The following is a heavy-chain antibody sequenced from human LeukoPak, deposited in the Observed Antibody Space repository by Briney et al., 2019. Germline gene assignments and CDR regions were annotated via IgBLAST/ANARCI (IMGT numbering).Heavy chain of an antibody. CDR2: IYYSGST. V-gene: IGHV4-59*01. CDR3: TIGGASGSLAH. D-gene: IGHD6-13*01. Sequence: SETLSLTCTVSGGSISSYYWSWIRQPPGKGLEWIGYIYYSGSTNYNPSLKSRVTISVDTSKSQFSLNLSSVTAADTAVYYCTIGGASGSLAHWGPGTLVTVSS. CDR1: GGSISSYY. J-gene: IGHJ4*02.